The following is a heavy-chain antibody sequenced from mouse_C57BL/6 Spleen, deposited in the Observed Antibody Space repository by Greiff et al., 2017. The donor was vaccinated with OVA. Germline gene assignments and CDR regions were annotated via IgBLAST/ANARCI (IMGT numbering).Heavy chain of an antibody. V-gene: IGHV5-6*01. CDR2: ISSGGSYT. D-gene: IGHD2-1*01. Sequence: EVQRVESGGDLVKPGGSLKLSCAASGFTFSSYGMSWVRQTPDKRLEWVATISSGGSYTYYPDSVKGRFTISRDNAKNTLYLQMSSLKSEDTAMYYCARHGGNHVWFDYWGQGTTLTVSS. CDR1: GFTFSSYG. J-gene: IGHJ2*01. CDR3: ARHGGNHVWFDY.